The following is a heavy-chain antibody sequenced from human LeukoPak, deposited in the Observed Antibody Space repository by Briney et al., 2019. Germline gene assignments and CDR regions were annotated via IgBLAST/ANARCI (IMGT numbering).Heavy chain of an antibody. CDR2: IYYTGST. V-gene: IGHV4-59*08. CDR3: TGFDP. J-gene: IGHJ5*02. CDR1: GGSISSYY. Sequence: PSGTLSFTCTVSGGSISSYYWSWIRLPPGKGLEWIAYIYYTGSTSYNPSLKSRVTISLDTPRNQFSLKLSSVTAAARHTGRATGFDPWGQGTLVTVSS. D-gene: IGHD2-8*02.